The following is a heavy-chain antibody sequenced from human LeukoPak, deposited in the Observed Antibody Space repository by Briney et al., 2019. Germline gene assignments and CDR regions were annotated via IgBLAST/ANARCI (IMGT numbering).Heavy chain of an antibody. J-gene: IGHJ4*02. CDR2: INHSGST. CDR3: VRQSSSWELDY. V-gene: IGHV4-34*01. CDR1: GGSFSGYY. D-gene: IGHD6-13*01. Sequence: SETLSLTCAVYGGSFSGYYWSWIRQPPGKGLEWIGEINHSGSTNYNPSLKSRVTISVDTSKNQFSLKLSSVTAADTAVYYCVRQSSSWELDYWGQGTLVTVSS.